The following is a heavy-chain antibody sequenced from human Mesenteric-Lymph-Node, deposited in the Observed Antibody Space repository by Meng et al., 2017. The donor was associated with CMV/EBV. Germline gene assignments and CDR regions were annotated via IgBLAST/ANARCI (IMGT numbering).Heavy chain of an antibody. J-gene: IGHJ6*02. CDR2: IYPGDSDT. V-gene: IGHV5-51*01. CDR3: ARLVCSTTSCHYYYYNMDV. D-gene: IGHD2-2*01. CDR1: GYNFTNYW. Sequence: GGSLRLSCKNFGYNFTNYWVGWVRQMPGKGLEWMGIIYPGDSDTRYSPSFQGQVSISADKSISTAYLQWSSLKASDTAMYYCARLVCSTTSCHYYYYNMDVWGQGTTVTVSS.